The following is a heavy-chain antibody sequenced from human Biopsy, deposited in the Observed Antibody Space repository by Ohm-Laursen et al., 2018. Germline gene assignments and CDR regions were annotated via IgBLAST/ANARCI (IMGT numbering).Heavy chain of an antibody. CDR1: GSTFSSYA. Sequence: GSLRLSCTASGSTFSSYAMNWVRQAPGKGLEWVSSISASSSYIYYADSVKGRFTVSRDNTENTLYLQMNSLRAADTAIYFCATELLPPGVGGPWLDSWGQGTPVTVSS. CDR2: ISASSSYI. J-gene: IGHJ5*01. V-gene: IGHV3-21*06. CDR3: ATELLPPGVGGPWLDS. D-gene: IGHD3-10*01.